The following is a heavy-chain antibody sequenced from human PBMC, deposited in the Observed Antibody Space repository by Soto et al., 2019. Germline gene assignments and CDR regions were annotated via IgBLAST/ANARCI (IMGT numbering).Heavy chain of an antibody. CDR3: ARHTSSIAAAGESFDY. CDR1: GYSISSGYY. J-gene: IGHJ4*02. Sequence: PSETLSLTCAVSGYSISSGYYWGCIRQPPGKGLEWIGSIYHSGSTYYNPSLKSRVTISVDTSKNQFSLKLSSVTAADTAVYYCARHTSSIAAAGESFDYWGQGTLVTVSS. CDR2: IYHSGST. V-gene: IGHV4-38-2*01. D-gene: IGHD6-13*01.